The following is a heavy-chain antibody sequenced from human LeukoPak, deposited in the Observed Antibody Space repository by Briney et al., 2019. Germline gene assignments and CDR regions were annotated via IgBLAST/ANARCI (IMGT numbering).Heavy chain of an antibody. J-gene: IGHJ5*02. Sequence: GGSLRLSCAASGFTFSSYSMNWVRQAPGKGLEWVSSISSSSSYIYYADSVKGRFTISRDNAKNSLYLQMNSLRAEDAAVYYCASLGVVPSTGFNWFDPWGQGTLVTVSS. CDR3: ASLGVVPSTGFNWFDP. CDR2: ISSSSSYI. V-gene: IGHV3-21*01. D-gene: IGHD1-1*01. CDR1: GFTFSSYS.